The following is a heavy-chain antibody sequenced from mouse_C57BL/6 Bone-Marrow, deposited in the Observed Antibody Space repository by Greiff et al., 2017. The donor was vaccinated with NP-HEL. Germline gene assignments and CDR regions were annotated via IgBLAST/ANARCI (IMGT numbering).Heavy chain of an antibody. CDR1: GFTFSDYG. CDR2: ISSGSSTI. V-gene: IGHV5-17*01. CDR3: ARLTTVVAAYWYFDV. J-gene: IGHJ1*03. D-gene: IGHD1-1*01. Sequence: EVQLVESGGGLVKPGGSLKLSCAASGFTFSDYGMHWVRQAPEKGLEWVAYISSGSSTIYYADTVKGRFTISRDNAKNTLFLQMTSLRSEDTAMYYCARLTTVVAAYWYFDVWGTGTTVTVSS.